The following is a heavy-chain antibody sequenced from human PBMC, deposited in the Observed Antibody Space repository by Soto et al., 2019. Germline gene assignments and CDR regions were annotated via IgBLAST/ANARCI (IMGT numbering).Heavy chain of an antibody. V-gene: IGHV4-39*01. CDR3: ARHLYYVILLGYLRPYDFSARAG. Sequence: QPPGKGLQWIGSLYYSDYTDTNPSLRSRVTISVDTSKSQFSLNLTSVTAADTAVYFCARHLYYVILLGYLRPYDFSARAGRGQGTAVPVS. D-gene: IGHD3-9*01. CDR2: LYYSDYT. J-gene: IGHJ6*02.